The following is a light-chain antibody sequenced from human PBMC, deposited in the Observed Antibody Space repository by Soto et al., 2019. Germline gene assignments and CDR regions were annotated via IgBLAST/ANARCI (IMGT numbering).Light chain of an antibody. CDR2: AAS. CDR3: QHSYSPPWT. CDR1: QSISSY. J-gene: IGKJ2*01. V-gene: IGKV1-39*01. Sequence: DLPMTQSPSSLSASVGDRVTITCRASQSISSYLNWYQQKPGKAPKLLIYAASSLQSGVPSRFSGSGSDTDFTLTISRLQPEDYATYYCQHSYSPPWTFGQGTKLEIK.